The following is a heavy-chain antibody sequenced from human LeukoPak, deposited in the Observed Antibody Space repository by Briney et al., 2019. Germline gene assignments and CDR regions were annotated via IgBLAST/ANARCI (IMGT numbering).Heavy chain of an antibody. CDR1: GFTSSSQW. CDR3: ARGSPTRNYGAKAHFDY. J-gene: IGHJ4*02. Sequence: GGSLRLSCAASGFTSSSQWMSWVRKAPGKGRRGVANIKKEGNATTSLASVKGRFTISRHHTNNSLSLQMHSPRAKEPAVTYVARGSPTRNYGAKAHFDYWGQGTLVTVSS. V-gene: IGHV3-7*01. CDR2: IKKEGNAT. D-gene: IGHD4-23*01.